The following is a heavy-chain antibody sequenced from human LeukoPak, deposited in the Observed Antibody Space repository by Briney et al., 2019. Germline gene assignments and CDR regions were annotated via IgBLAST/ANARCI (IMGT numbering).Heavy chain of an antibody. D-gene: IGHD4-17*01. CDR2: IYYSGST. V-gene: IGHV4-59*01. CDR3: ARGGVGDDYGDPNSFDY. J-gene: IGHJ4*02. CDR1: GGSISSYY. Sequence: SETLSLTCTVSGGSISSYYWSWIRQPPGKGLEWIGYIYYSGSTNYNPSLKSRVTISVDTSKNQFSLKLSSVTAADTAVYYCARGGVGDDYGDPNSFDYWGQGTLVTVSS.